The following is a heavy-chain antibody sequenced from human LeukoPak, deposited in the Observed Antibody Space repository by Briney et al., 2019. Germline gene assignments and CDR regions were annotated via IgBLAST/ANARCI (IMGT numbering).Heavy chain of an antibody. CDR3: ARHFGSTVTTFWFDP. V-gene: IGHV5-51*01. CDR1: GYSFTNYW. Sequence: GESLKISCKGSGYSFTNYWIGWVRQMPGKGLEWMGIIYPGDSDTRYSPSFQGQVTISADKSISTAYLQWSSLKASDTAMYYCARHFGSTVTTFWFDPWGQGTLVTVSS. D-gene: IGHD4-17*01. J-gene: IGHJ5*02. CDR2: IYPGDSDT.